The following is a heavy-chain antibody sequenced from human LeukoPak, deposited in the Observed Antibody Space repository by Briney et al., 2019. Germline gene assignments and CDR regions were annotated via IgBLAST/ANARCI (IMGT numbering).Heavy chain of an antibody. D-gene: IGHD3-22*01. V-gene: IGHV5-51*01. J-gene: IGHJ6*02. Sequence: GESLKTSCKGSGFHLTSSWIGWVRQMPGKGLEWMGIIYPGDSDTRFSPSFQGQVTISPDKSIGTAYPQWSSLEASDPAMDYRARHGAFDHYESTGYYRHFLWPTAIKPLPYYYYGMDVWGQGTTVTVSS. CDR3: ARHGAFDHYESTGYYRHFLWPTAIKPLPYYYYGMDV. CDR2: IYPGDSDT. CDR1: GFHLTSSW.